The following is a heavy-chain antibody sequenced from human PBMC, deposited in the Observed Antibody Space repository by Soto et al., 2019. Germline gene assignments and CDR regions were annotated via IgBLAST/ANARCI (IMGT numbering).Heavy chain of an antibody. J-gene: IGHJ4*02. CDR3: TTDRRSSPNYYGSGSYY. V-gene: IGHV3-15*01. CDR1: GFTFSNAW. CDR2: IKSKTDGGTT. Sequence: GGSLRLSCAASGFTFSNAWMSWVRQAPGKGLEWVGRIKSKTDGGTTDYAAPVKGRFTISRDDSKNTLYLQMNSLKTEDTAVYYCTTDRRSSPNYYGSGSYYWGQGTLVTVSS. D-gene: IGHD3-10*01.